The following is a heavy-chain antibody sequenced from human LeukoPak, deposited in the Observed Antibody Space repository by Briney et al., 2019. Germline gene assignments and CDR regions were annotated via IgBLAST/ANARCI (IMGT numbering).Heavy chain of an antibody. CDR2: INPNSGGT. V-gene: IGHV1-2*02. J-gene: IGHJ4*02. Sequence: ASVKVSCKASGYTFTGYYMHWVRQAPGQGLEWMGWINPNSGGTNYAQKFQGRVTMTRDTSISTAYMELNSLRADDTAVYYCAKDWGSYFASGSSYLDYWGQGTPVTVSS. CDR3: AKDWGSYFASGSSYLDY. D-gene: IGHD3-10*01. CDR1: GYTFTGYY.